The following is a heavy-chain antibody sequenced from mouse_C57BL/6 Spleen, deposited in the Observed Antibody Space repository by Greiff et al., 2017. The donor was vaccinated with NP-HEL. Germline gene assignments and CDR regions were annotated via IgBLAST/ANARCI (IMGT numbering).Heavy chain of an antibody. V-gene: IGHV1-19*01. Sequence: EVQLQQSGPVLVKPGASVKMSCKASGYTFTDYYMNWVKQSHGKSLEWIGVINPYNGGTSYNQKFKGKATLTVDKSSSTAYMELNSLTSEDSAVYYCARSTMVTTRGLDYWGQGTSVTVSS. J-gene: IGHJ4*01. CDR2: INPYNGGT. CDR1: GYTFTDYY. D-gene: IGHD2-2*01. CDR3: ARSTMVTTRGLDY.